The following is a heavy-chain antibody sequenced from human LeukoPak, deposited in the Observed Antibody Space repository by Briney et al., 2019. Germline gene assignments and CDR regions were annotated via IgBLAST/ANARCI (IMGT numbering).Heavy chain of an antibody. Sequence: PGGSLRLSCAASGFTFDDYAMHWVRQAPGKGLEWVSGISWNSVSIGYADSVKGRFTISRDNAKNSLYLQMNSLRAEDTAVYYCARDTSSSTRGGAFDIWGQGTMVTVSS. V-gene: IGHV3-9*01. D-gene: IGHD6-6*01. J-gene: IGHJ3*02. CDR2: ISWNSVSI. CDR1: GFTFDDYA. CDR3: ARDTSSSTRGGAFDI.